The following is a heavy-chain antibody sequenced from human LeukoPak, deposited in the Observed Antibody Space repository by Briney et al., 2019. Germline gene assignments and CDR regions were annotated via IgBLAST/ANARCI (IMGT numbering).Heavy chain of an antibody. Sequence: PSETLSLTCTVSGDSIRSHYWSWIRQPPGKGLEWIGYVSYSGSTNSNPSLKSRVSISIDTSKNRFSLRLDSVTAADTAVYYCATEGVSSWFVMGFDNWGQGTPVTVSS. CDR3: ATEGVSSWFVMGFDN. CDR2: VSYSGST. D-gene: IGHD6-13*01. CDR1: GDSIRSHY. V-gene: IGHV4-59*11. J-gene: IGHJ4*02.